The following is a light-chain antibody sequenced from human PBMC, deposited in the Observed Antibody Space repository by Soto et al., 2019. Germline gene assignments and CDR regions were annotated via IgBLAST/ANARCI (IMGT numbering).Light chain of an antibody. CDR1: SSDVGVYNY. Sequence: ALTQPASVSGSPGQSITISCTGTSSDVGVYNYVSWYQQHPGKAPKLIISEVSNRPSGVSDRFSGSKSGNTASLTISGLHNEDEADYYCSSYTSTSTLVFGTGTKVTVL. CDR3: SSYTSTSTLV. J-gene: IGLJ1*01. V-gene: IGLV2-14*01. CDR2: EVS.